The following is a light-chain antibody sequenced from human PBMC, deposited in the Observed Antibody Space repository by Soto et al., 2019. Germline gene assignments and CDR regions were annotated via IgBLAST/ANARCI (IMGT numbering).Light chain of an antibody. CDR3: GAWDTSLSGVV. J-gene: IGLJ2*01. Sequence: QSVLTQPPSVSAAPGQKVIISCSGSSSNIGNNYVSWYQQLPGTAPRLLIYDANKRPSEIPDRFSGSKSATSATLGITGLQTGDEADYYCGAWDTSLSGVVLGGGTKLTVL. CDR2: DAN. CDR1: SSNIGNNY. V-gene: IGLV1-51*01.